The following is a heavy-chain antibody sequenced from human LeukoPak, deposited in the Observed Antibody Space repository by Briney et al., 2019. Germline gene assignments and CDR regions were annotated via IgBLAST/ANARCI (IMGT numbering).Heavy chain of an antibody. CDR3: ARSLTGYDAFDI. J-gene: IGHJ3*02. CDR1: GFTFNRHA. CDR2: ISYDKSYK. D-gene: IGHD3-9*01. V-gene: IGHV3-30*04. Sequence: GGSLRLSCAASGFTFNRHAMHWVRQAPGKGLEWVAVISYDKSYKEYKDSVKGRFTISRDNSRNTLFLEMNSLRTEDTAIYYCARSLTGYDAFDIWGQGTRVTVSS.